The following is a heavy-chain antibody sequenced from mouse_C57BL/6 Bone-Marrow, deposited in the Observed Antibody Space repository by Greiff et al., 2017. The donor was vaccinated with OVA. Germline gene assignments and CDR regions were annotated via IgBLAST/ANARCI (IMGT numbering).Heavy chain of an antibody. CDR1: GFSLTSYG. CDR2: IWSGGST. V-gene: IGHV2-2*01. CDR3: ARVHYYGSSGWYFDV. Sequence: QVQLQQSGPGLVQPSQSLSITCTISGFSLTSYGVHWVRQSPGKGLEWLGVIWSGGSTDYNAAFISRLSISKDNSKSQVFFKMNNLQADDTAIYYCARVHYYGSSGWYFDVWGTGTTVTVSS. J-gene: IGHJ1*03. D-gene: IGHD1-1*01.